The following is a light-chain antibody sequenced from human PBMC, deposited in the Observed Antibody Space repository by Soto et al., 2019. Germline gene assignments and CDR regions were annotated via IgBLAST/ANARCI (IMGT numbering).Light chain of an antibody. V-gene: IGKV3D-20*02. CDR1: QSVSNNY. CDR3: QQRSNWPTIT. Sequence: EIVWTQSPGTLSLSPGERATLSCRASQSVSNNYLAWYQQKPCQAPRLLIFDASNRATGIPDRFSGSGSGTDFTLTISTLEPEDFAVYYCQQRSNWPTITFGQGTRLEIK. J-gene: IGKJ5*01. CDR2: DAS.